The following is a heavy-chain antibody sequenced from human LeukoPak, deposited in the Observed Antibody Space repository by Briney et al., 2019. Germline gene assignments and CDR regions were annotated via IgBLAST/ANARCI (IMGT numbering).Heavy chain of an antibody. CDR3: ARDLGSIATAGTETFDI. J-gene: IGHJ3*02. V-gene: IGHV3-21*01. CDR1: GFTFSSYS. CDR2: ISSGSSYI. Sequence: GGSLRLSCAASGFTFSSYSINWVRQAPGKGLEWVSSISSGSSYIYYVDSVKGRFTISRDNAKKSLYLQMNSLRAEDTALYYCARDLGSIATAGTETFDIWGQGTMVTVSS. D-gene: IGHD6-13*01.